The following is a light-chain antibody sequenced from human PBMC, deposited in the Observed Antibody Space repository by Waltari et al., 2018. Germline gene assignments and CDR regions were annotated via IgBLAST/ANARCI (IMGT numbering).Light chain of an antibody. CDR2: KAS. J-gene: IGKJ1*01. Sequence: DIQMTKSPSTLSASVGDRVTLTCRASQSISSWLAWYQQKPGKAPKLLIYKASSLESGVPSRFSASGSGTEFTLTISSLQPDDFATYYCQQYNSYSWTFGQGTKVEIK. V-gene: IGKV1-5*03. CDR3: QQYNSYSWT. CDR1: QSISSW.